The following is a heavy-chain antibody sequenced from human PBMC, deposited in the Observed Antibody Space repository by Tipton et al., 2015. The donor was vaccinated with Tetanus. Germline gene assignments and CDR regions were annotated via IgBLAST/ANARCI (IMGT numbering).Heavy chain of an antibody. D-gene: IGHD2/OR15-2a*01. V-gene: IGHV4-39*02. Sequence: TLSLTCTVSGGSIRDQKYYWGWIRQPPGKGLEWIASIYFEGSTYYSPSLKSRLTIDVDTSQNLFSLTLASVTAADTAVYFCARHLYGYWFDPWGQGILVTVSS. CDR2: IYFEGST. J-gene: IGHJ5*02. CDR3: ARHLYGYWFDP. CDR1: GGSIRDQKYY.